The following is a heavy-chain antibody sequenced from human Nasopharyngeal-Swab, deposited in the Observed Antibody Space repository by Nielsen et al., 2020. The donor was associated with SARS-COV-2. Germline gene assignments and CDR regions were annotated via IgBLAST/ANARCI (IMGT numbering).Heavy chain of an antibody. CDR2: INPSGGST. V-gene: IGHV1-46*01. J-gene: IGHJ4*02. CDR3: ARGTQSAFYDYVWGSNPLGGDY. Sequence: WWQPAPGQRREWLGVINPSGGSTSYAQKFQGRVTMTRDTSTSTVYMELSSLRSEDTAVYYCARGTQSAFYDYVWGSNPLGGDYWGQGTLVTVSS. D-gene: IGHD3-16*01.